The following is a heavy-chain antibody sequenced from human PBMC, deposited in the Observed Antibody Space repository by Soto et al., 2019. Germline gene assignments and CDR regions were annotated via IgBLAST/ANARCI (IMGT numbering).Heavy chain of an antibody. D-gene: IGHD5-12*01. Sequence: EVQLVESGGGRVKPGGSLRLSCAASGFTFSDYSMNWVRQAPGKGLEWVSSISGRSTYIYYADSLKGRLTISRDNTKNSLYLQMNSLRAEETAVYYCARRGYSGYSLDSWGQGTLVTVSS. CDR2: ISGRSTYI. CDR3: ARRGYSGYSLDS. J-gene: IGHJ5*01. V-gene: IGHV3-21*01. CDR1: GFTFSDYS.